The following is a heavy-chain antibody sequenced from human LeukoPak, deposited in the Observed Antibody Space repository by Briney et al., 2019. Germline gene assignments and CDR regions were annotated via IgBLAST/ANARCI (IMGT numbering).Heavy chain of an antibody. Sequence: SETLSLTCTVSGGSISTSNYYWGWIRQPPGKGLEWIGEINHSGSTNYNPSLKSRVTISVDTSKNQFSLKLSSVTAADTAVYYCARLTAMVTWKIDYWGQGTLVTVSS. D-gene: IGHD5-18*01. V-gene: IGHV4-39*07. CDR2: INHSGST. J-gene: IGHJ4*02. CDR1: GGSISTSNYY. CDR3: ARLTAMVTWKIDY.